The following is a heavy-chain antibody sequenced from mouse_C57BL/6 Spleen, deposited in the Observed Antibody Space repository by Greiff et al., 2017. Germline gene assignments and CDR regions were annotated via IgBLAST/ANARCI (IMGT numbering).Heavy chain of an antibody. V-gene: IGHV14-2*01. Sequence: VQLKQSGAELVKPGASVKLSCTASGFNIKDYYMHWVKQRPEQGLEWIGRIDPEDGETKYAPKFKGKATITADTSTTTAYLQRSSLTAEDTAVYYGARSSTGGEYYFDYWGQGTTLTVSS. D-gene: IGHD3-1*01. CDR3: ARSSTGGEYYFDY. CDR2: IDPEDGET. J-gene: IGHJ2*01. CDR1: GFNIKDYY.